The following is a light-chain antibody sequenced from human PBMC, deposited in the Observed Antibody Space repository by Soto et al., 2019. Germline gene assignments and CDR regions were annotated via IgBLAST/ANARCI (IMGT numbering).Light chain of an antibody. CDR2: EVS. V-gene: IGLV2-23*02. CDR1: SSDVGYYNL. CDR3: CSYAGSSTHYV. J-gene: IGLJ1*01. Sequence: QSVLTQPASVSGSPGQSITISCTGTSSDVGYYNLVSWYQQHPGKAPKLMIYEVSKRPSGFSNRFSGSKSGNTASLTISGLQAEDEADYYCCSYAGSSTHYVFGTGTKLTVL.